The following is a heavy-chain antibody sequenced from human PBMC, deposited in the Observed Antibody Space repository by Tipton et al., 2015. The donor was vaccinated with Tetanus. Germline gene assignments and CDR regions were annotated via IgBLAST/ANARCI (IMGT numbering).Heavy chain of an antibody. D-gene: IGHD4-17*01. Sequence: TLSLTCTVSGGSISSYYWSWIRQPPGKGLEWIGYIYYSGSTNYNPSLKSRVTISVDTSKNQFSLKLSSVTAADTAVYYCAGRLRTYWYFDLWGRGTLVTVSS. J-gene: IGHJ2*01. CDR3: AGRLRTYWYFDL. CDR1: GGSISSYY. CDR2: IYYSGST. V-gene: IGHV4-59*01.